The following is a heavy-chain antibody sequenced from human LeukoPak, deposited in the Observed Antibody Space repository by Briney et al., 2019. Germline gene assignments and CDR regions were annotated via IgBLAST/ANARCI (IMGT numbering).Heavy chain of an antibody. Sequence: SETLSLTCAVYGVSFSGYYWSWIRQSPGKGLEWIGEINHIGSSTYKSSLKSRVTMSVDTSKNQFSLKLTSVTAADTAVYYCARGPTSQPRPFGSDFDYWGQGTLVTVSS. V-gene: IGHV4-34*01. CDR2: INHIGSS. CDR1: GVSFSGYY. CDR3: ARGPTSQPRPFGSDFDY. J-gene: IGHJ4*02. D-gene: IGHD3-10*01.